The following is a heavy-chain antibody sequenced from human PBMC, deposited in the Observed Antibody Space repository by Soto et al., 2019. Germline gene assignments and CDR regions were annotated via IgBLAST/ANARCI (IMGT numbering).Heavy chain of an antibody. Sequence: GGSLRLSCEVSGFTFSMYSMSWVRQSPGKGLEWVAKIPQDGVDGHYADSVKGRFTISRDNGKNALYLQLNNLRAEDTAVYYCARDHLILPAHDFFYGSDVWGRGATVTVSS. CDR3: ARDHLILPAHDFFYGSDV. V-gene: IGHV3-7*03. J-gene: IGHJ6*02. CDR1: GFTFSMYS. CDR2: IPQDGVDG. D-gene: IGHD2-21*02.